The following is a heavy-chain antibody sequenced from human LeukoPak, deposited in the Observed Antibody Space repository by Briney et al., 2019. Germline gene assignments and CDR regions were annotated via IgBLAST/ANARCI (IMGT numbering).Heavy chain of an antibody. D-gene: IGHD6-19*01. V-gene: IGHV3-21*01. CDR1: GFTFSSYS. CDR2: ISSSSSYI. CDR3: ARDLGSGWYGAEYFQH. Sequence: GGSLRLSCAASGFTFSSYSMNWVRQAPGKGLEWVSSISSSSSYIYYADSVKGRFTISRDNAKNSLYLQMNSLRAEDTAVFYCARDLGSGWYGAEYFQHWGQGTLVTVSS. J-gene: IGHJ1*01.